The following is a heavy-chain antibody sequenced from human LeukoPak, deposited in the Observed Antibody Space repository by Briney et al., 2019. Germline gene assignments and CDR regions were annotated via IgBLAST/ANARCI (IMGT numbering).Heavy chain of an antibody. V-gene: IGHV4-38-2*02. CDR1: TYSISSGYY. D-gene: IGHD5-18*01. J-gene: IGHJ4*02. Sequence: SETLSLTCTVSTYSISSGYYWGWIRQPPGKGLEWIGNIYHNGNTYYNPSLKSRVTISVDTSKKQFSLKLRTATAADTAVYYCGRIEAVTRGYNHAYYFDYWGQGTLVTVSS. CDR3: GRIEAVTRGYNHAYYFDY. CDR2: IYHNGNT.